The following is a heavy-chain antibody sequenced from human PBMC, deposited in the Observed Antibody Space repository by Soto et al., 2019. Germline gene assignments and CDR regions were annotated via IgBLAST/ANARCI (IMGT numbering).Heavy chain of an antibody. J-gene: IGHJ4*02. D-gene: IGHD3-10*01. CDR3: ARGVWYYYGSGSYPLFDF. Sequence: SETLSVRGTVAGGKISSYYWSWIRQPQGKGLEWIGYIYYSGSTNYNPSLKSRVTISVDTSKNQFSLKLSSVTAADTAVYYCARGVWYYYGSGSYPLFDFWGQGTLGTVSS. CDR2: IYYSGST. CDR1: GGKISSYY. V-gene: IGHV4-59*01.